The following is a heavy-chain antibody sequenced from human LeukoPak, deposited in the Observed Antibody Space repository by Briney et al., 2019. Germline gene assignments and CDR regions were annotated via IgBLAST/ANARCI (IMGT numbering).Heavy chain of an antibody. Sequence: GESLKISCKGSGYSFTNYWIGWVCQMPGKGLEFMGIIYPGDSDTRYSPSFQGQVTISADKSISTAYLQWSSLKASDTAMYYCARRADCGGDCYLQYYFDYWGQGTLVTVSS. D-gene: IGHD2-21*02. CDR3: ARRADCGGDCYLQYYFDY. J-gene: IGHJ4*02. CDR2: IYPGDSDT. V-gene: IGHV5-51*01. CDR1: GYSFTNYW.